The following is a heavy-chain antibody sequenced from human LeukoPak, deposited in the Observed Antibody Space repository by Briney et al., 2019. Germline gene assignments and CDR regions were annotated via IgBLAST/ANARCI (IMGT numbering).Heavy chain of an antibody. J-gene: IGHJ4*02. V-gene: IGHV3-7*01. CDR1: GFSFGNSW. CDR3: ARETYCTSTICPIGDHFDY. Sequence: PGGSLRLSCTASGFSFGNSWMTWVRQVPGKGLEWVANIKQDGIEKYYVDSMKGRSTISRDNAKNSLYLQMNSLRAEDTAVYYCARETYCTSTICPIGDHFDYWGQGTLVTVSS. CDR2: IKQDGIEK. D-gene: IGHD2-2*01.